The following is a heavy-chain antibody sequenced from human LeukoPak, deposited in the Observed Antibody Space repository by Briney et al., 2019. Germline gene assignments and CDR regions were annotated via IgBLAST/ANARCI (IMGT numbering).Heavy chain of an antibody. Sequence: SQTLSLTCAISGDNVSSNSAAWNWIRQSPSRGLEWLGRTYERSKLYNDYAGAVKSRIPINPDTSKNQFSLQLNSVTPEDTAVYYCARGRDIAVAGTSGDFDYWGQGTLVTVSS. J-gene: IGHJ4*02. V-gene: IGHV6-1*01. CDR2: TYERSKLYN. CDR1: GDNVSSNSAA. CDR3: ARGRDIAVAGTSGDFDY. D-gene: IGHD6-19*01.